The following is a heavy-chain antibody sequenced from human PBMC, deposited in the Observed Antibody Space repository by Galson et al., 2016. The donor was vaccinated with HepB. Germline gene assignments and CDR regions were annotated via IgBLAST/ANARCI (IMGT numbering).Heavy chain of an antibody. V-gene: IGHV3-23*01. J-gene: IGHJ4*02. D-gene: IGHD2-21*02. CDR2: ISAGADRS. Sequence: SLRLSCAASGFTFSHFAMSWVRQAPGKGLEWFSAISAGADRSYYADSVKGRFTISRDNSKSTVYLQMNSLRAEDTAVYYCARGAGTVMTVIYRDYWGQGAPGTVPS. CDR1: GFTFSHFA. CDR3: ARGAGTVMTVIYRDY.